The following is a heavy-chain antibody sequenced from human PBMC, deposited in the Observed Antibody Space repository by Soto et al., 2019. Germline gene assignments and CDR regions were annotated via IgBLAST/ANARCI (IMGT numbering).Heavy chain of an antibody. Sequence: LSLTCTVSGGSISSGGHYWSWIRQHPGKGLEWIGYIYHSGSTNYNPSLRSRVTISVHTSENQFSLKLNSVTAADTAVYYCARTVLVEPGTLAHFYYGMDVWGQGTTVTVSS. V-gene: IGHV4-31*03. D-gene: IGHD2-2*01. CDR2: IYHSGST. J-gene: IGHJ6*02. CDR1: GGSISSGGHY. CDR3: ARTVLVEPGTLAHFYYGMDV.